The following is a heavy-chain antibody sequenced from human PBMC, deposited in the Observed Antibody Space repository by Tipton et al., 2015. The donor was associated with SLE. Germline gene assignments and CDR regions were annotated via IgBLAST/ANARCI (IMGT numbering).Heavy chain of an antibody. CDR1: GASISSGSYH. CDR2: IYTSGST. V-gene: IGHV4-61*09. D-gene: IGHD7-27*01. CDR3: ARHLPSFLGYFDY. J-gene: IGHJ4*02. Sequence: TLSLTCTVSGASISSGSYHWSWIRQPAGKELEWIGHIYTSGSTYYNPSLKSRVTISVDTSKNQFSLKLSSVTAADTAVYYCARHLPSFLGYFDYWGQGTLVTVSS.